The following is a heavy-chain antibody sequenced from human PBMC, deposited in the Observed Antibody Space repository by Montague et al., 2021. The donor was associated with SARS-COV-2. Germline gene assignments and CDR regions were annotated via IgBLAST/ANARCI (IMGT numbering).Heavy chain of an antibody. V-gene: IGHV3-33*01. D-gene: IGHD6-6*01. CDR3: ARELVRYYYGMDV. J-gene: IGHJ6*02. Sequence: SLRLSCAASGFTFSSYGMHWVRQAPGKGLEWVAVIWYDGSNKYYADSVKGRFTISRDNSKNTLYLQMNSLRAVDTAVYYCARELVRYYYGMDVWGQGTTVTVSS. CDR1: GFTFSSYG. CDR2: IWYDGSNK.